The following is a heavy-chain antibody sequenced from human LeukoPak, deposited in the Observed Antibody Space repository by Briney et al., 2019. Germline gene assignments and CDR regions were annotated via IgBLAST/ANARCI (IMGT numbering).Heavy chain of an antibody. V-gene: IGHV3-23*01. CDR3: ATDELRGYYYYMDV. Sequence: GGTLRLSCAASGFTFSSYDMSWVRQAPGKGLEWVSAISGSGGSTYYADSVKGRFTISRDNAKNSLYLQMNSLRAEDTSVYYCATDELRGYYYYMDVWGKGTTVTVSS. CDR2: ISGSGGST. D-gene: IGHD1-26*01. CDR1: GFTFSSYD. J-gene: IGHJ6*03.